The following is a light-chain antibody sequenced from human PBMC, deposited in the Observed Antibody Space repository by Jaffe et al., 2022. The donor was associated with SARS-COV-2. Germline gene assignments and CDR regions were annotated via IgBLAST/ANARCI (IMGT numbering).Light chain of an antibody. Sequence: DIQMTQSPSTLSASVGDRVTITCRASQSIGIWLAWYQQKPGKAPKVLIYKASSLESGVPSRFSGSGSGTEFSLTVSSLQPDDFAAYYCQQYNSYPWTFGQGTKVEIK. J-gene: IGKJ1*01. CDR2: KAS. CDR1: QSIGIW. CDR3: QQYNSYPWT. V-gene: IGKV1-5*03.